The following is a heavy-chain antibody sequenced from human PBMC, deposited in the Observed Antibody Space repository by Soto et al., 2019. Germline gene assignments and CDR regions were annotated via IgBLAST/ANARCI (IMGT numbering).Heavy chain of an antibody. CDR2: ISYDGSNK. D-gene: IGHD2-2*01. Sequence: GGSLRLSCAASGVTFRSYGMDWVRQAPGKGLEWVAVISYDGSNKYYADSVKGRFTISRDNSKNTLYLQMNSLRAEDTAVYYCARHGGIVLVPAAIISKSVSGWFDPWGQGTLVTVSS. V-gene: IGHV3-30*03. CDR3: ARHGGIVLVPAAIISKSVSGWFDP. CDR1: GVTFRSYG. J-gene: IGHJ5*02.